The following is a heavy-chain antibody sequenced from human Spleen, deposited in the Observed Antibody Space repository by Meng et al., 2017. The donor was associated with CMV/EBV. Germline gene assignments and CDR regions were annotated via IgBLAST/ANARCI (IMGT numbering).Heavy chain of an antibody. CDR2: IFDSRIT. CDR1: GGSISNSHW. Sequence: SGGSISNSHWWSWVSQPPGKGLEWIGEIFDSRITNYNPSLKSRLTISEDKSHNQFSLKLNSVTAADTAVYYCARAYCGGDCYSGFDYWGQGILVTVSS. CDR3: ARAYCGGDCYSGFDY. V-gene: IGHV4-4*02. D-gene: IGHD2-21*01. J-gene: IGHJ4*02.